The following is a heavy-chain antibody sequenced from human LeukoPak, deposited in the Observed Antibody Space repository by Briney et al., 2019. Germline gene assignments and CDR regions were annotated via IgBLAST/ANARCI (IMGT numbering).Heavy chain of an antibody. CDR3: AREVRVWFGEFGAFDI. D-gene: IGHD3-10*01. Sequence: GSLRLSCAASGFTFSSYAMSWVRQAPGKGLEWVSAISGSGGSTYYADSVKGRFTISRDNSKNTLYLQMNSLRAEDTAVYYCAREVRVWFGEFGAFDIWGQGTMVTVSS. V-gene: IGHV3-23*01. CDR1: GFTFSSYA. J-gene: IGHJ3*02. CDR2: ISGSGGST.